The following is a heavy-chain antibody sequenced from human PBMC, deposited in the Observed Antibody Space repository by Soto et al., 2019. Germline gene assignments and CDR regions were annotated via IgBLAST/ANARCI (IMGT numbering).Heavy chain of an antibody. CDR2: ISYDGSSK. V-gene: IGHV3-30-3*01. D-gene: IGHD3-9*01. Sequence: QVQLVESGGGVVQPGRSLRLSCAASGFTFSSYAMHWVRQAPGKGLEWVAVISYDGSSKYYADSVKGRFTISRDNSKNTLYLQMNSLRAEDTAVYYCARDRERYFDWSLYYYYGMDVWGQGTTVTVSS. CDR1: GFTFSSYA. J-gene: IGHJ6*02. CDR3: ARDRERYFDWSLYYYYGMDV.